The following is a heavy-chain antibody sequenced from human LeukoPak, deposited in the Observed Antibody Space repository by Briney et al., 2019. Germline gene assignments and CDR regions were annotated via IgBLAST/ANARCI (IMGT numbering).Heavy chain of an antibody. Sequence: GGSLRLSCAASGFTFSSYDMHWVRQAPGKGLEGVSAIGTAGDTYYPGSVKGRFTISRENAKNSLYLQMNSLRAGDTAVYYCARGGAAGTTYNWFDPWGQGTLVTVSS. J-gene: IGHJ5*02. CDR1: GFTFSSYD. D-gene: IGHD6-13*01. CDR3: ARGGAAGTTYNWFDP. CDR2: IGTAGDT. V-gene: IGHV3-13*01.